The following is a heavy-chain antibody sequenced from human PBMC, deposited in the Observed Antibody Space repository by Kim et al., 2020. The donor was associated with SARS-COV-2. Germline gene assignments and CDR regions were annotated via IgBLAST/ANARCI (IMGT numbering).Heavy chain of an antibody. CDR2: IKSRTDGRTT. Sequence: GGSLRLSCAASGFTFSNAWMSWVRQAPGKGLEWVGRIKSRTDGRTTDYSAPVKGRFTISRDDSKNTLYLQRNSLKTEDTAVYYCTTYYSGYDPSVYWGQGTLVTVSS. D-gene: IGHD5-12*01. V-gene: IGHV3-15*01. J-gene: IGHJ4*02. CDR1: GFTFSNAW. CDR3: TTYYSGYDPSVY.